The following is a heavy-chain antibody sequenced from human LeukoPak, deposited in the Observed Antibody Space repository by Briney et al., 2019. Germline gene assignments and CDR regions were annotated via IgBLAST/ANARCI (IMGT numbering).Heavy chain of an antibody. D-gene: IGHD3-9*01. CDR1: GFTFNYNA. CDR3: AKASPYYDILTGYYYYFDD. V-gene: IGHV3-23*01. J-gene: IGHJ4*02. CDR2: ISTSSGST. Sequence: PGGSLRLSCVVSGFTFNYNAMSWVRQAPGKGLEWVSAISTSSGSTYYADSVKGRFTISRDKSKNMVYLQMSSLRAGDTAVYYCAKASPYYDILTGYYYYFDDWGQGTLVTVSS.